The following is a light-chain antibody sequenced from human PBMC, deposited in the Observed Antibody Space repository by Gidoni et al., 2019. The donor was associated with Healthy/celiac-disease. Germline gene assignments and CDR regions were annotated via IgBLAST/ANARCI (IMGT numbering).Light chain of an antibody. J-gene: IGKJ2*04. CDR2: MAS. Sequence: DIQMTQSPSPLSPSVGDRVTISCRASQSISSWLAWYQQKPRKAPKLLIYMASSLESGVPSRFSGSGSGTEFTLTISSLQPDDFATYYCQQYNSYSCSFGQGTKLEIK. V-gene: IGKV1-5*03. CDR1: QSISSW. CDR3: QQYNSYSCS.